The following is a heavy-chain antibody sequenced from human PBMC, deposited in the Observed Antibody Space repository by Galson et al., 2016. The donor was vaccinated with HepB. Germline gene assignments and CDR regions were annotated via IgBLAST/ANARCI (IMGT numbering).Heavy chain of an antibody. CDR1: GFTFSRFG. J-gene: IGHJ4*02. CDR3: ARDLWGDCSTTTCSHLDY. D-gene: IGHD2-15*01. V-gene: IGHV3-33*01. CDR2: IWFDGRDA. Sequence: SLRLSCAASGFTFSRFGMHWVRQAPGKGLESVAVIWFDGRDAYYGDSVKGRFTISKDNSKNTLYLKMNSLRVEDTAVYYCARDLWGDCSTTTCSHLDYWGQGTLVTVSS.